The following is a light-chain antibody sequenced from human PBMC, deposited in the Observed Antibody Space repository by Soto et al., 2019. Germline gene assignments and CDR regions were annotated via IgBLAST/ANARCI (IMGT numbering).Light chain of an antibody. V-gene: IGKV3-20*01. CDR3: EQYDSSPYT. J-gene: IGKJ2*01. CDR2: GAS. CDR1: QSVSSTY. Sequence: EIVLTQSPGTLSLSPGERATLSCSASQSVSSTYLAWYQHKPGQAPRLLIYGASSRETGIPDTFSGSGSGTDFTLTISRLEPEDFAVYYCEQYDSSPYTFGQGTKLAIK.